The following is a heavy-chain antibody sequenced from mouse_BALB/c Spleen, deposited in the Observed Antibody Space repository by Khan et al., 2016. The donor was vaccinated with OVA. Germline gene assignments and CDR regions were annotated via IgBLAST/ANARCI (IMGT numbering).Heavy chain of an antibody. D-gene: IGHD1-1*02. CDR3: ARVYGGDFDY. J-gene: IGHJ2*01. CDR2: IRYSGNT. V-gene: IGHV3-2*02. Sequence: VQLKESGPGLVKPSQSLSLTCTVTGYSITTDYAWNWIRQFPGNKPEWMGYIRYSGNTKNNPSLKSRISITRDTSKNQFFLQLKSVTTEDTAGYYCARVYGGDFDYWGQGTTLTVSS. CDR1: GYSITTDYA.